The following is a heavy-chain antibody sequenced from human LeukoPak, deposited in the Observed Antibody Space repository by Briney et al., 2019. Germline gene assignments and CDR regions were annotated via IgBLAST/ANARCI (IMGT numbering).Heavy chain of an antibody. CDR2: TYYRSKWYN. Sequence: SQTLSLTCAISGDSVSSNSAAWNWIRQSPSRGLEWLGRTYYRSKWYNDYAVSVKSRITINPDTSKNQFSLQLNSVTPEDTAVYHCARTPIAVRLGDFDYWGQGTLVTVSS. CDR1: GDSVSSNSAA. J-gene: IGHJ4*02. D-gene: IGHD6-19*01. V-gene: IGHV6-1*01. CDR3: ARTPIAVRLGDFDY.